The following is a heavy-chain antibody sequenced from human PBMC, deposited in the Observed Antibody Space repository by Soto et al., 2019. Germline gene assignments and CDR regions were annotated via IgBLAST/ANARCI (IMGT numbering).Heavy chain of an antibody. CDR1: GFTFSSYA. V-gene: IGHV3-23*01. CDR3: ARVRGSSSFRSPNMDV. J-gene: IGHJ6*03. CDR2: ISGSGGST. Sequence: GGSLRLSCAASGFTFSSYAMSWVRQAPGKGLGWVSAISGSGGSTYYADSVKGRFTISRDNSKNTLYLQMNSLRAEDTAVYYCARVRGSSSFRSPNMDVWGKGTTVTVSS. D-gene: IGHD6-13*01.